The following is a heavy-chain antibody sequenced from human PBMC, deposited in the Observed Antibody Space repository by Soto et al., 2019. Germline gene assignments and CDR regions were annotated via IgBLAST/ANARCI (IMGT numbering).Heavy chain of an antibody. CDR3: ARGRISAAGSPYNWFDP. CDR1: GGSFSGYY. V-gene: IGHV4-34*01. D-gene: IGHD6-13*01. CDR2: IHHSGST. J-gene: IGHJ5*02. Sequence: QVQVQQWGAGLLKPSETMSFTCAVYGGSFSGYYWSWLRQPRGNGLEWIAEIHHSGSTNYNPSVQTRVTISIDTFKNQVSLKLSSVTAADTPVYYCARGRISAAGSPYNWFDPWGQGTLVTVSS.